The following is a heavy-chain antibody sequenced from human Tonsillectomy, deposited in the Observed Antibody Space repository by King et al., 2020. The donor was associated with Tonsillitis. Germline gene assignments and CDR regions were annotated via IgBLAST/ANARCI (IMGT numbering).Heavy chain of an antibody. D-gene: IGHD3-22*01. CDR3: ARLHYYDSSGYSYYFDY. CDR1: GGSISSANYY. CDR2: IFYSGST. J-gene: IGHJ4*02. V-gene: IGHV4-39*01. Sequence: QLQESGPGLVKPSETLSLTCTVSGGSISSANYYWGWIRQPPGKGLEWIGTIFYSGSTYYNPSLKSRGTISVDTSKNQFSLKLTSVTAADTAVYYCARLHYYDSSGYSYYFDYWGQGTLVTVSS.